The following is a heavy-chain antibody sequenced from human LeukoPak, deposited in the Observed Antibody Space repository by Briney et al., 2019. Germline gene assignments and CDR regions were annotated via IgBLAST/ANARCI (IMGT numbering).Heavy chain of an antibody. D-gene: IGHD6-19*01. V-gene: IGHV3-21*01. Sequence: GGSLRLSCAASGFTFSSYRMNWVRRAPGKGLEWVSSISSSSSYIYYADSVKSRFTISRDNAKNSLYLQMNSLRAEDTAVYYCAREGSGVAGHFDYWGQGTLVTVSS. J-gene: IGHJ4*02. CDR2: ISSSSSYI. CDR1: GFTFSSYR. CDR3: AREGSGVAGHFDY.